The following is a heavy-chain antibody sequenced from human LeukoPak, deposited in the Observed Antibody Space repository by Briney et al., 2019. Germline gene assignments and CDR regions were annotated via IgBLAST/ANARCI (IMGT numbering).Heavy chain of an antibody. J-gene: IGHJ4*02. CDR1: GDSISSYY. D-gene: IGHD3-3*01. Sequence: SETLSLTCTVSGDSISSYYWSWIRQPPGKGLEWIGYISYSGNTNYNPSLKSRVTISLDTSKNQFSLKLSSVTAADTAVYYCARVLMEGFDYWGQGTLVTVSS. CDR2: ISYSGNT. V-gene: IGHV4-59*01. CDR3: ARVLMEGFDY.